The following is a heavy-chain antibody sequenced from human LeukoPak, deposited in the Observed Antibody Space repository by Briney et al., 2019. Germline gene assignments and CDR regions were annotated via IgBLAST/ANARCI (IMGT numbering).Heavy chain of an antibody. CDR1: GGSINITNYY. CDR3: ARHFRGRNNWFDP. J-gene: IGHJ5*02. CDR2: VYHSGSS. V-gene: IGHV4-39*01. Sequence: PSETLSLTCTVTGGSINITNYYWGWIRQPPGRGLEWIGSVYHSGSSYYNPSLKSRVTMSVDTSKNQFSLKLKSVSAADSAVYYCARHFRGRNNWFDPWGLGTLVTVSS.